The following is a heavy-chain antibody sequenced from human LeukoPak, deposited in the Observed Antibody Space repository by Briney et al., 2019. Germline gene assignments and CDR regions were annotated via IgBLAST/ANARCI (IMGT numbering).Heavy chain of an antibody. J-gene: IGHJ6*02. CDR1: GYTFTVYY. CDR2: INPNSGGT. D-gene: IGHD3-10*01. CDR3: ARDQAMVRGSLSGMDV. V-gene: IGHV1-2*02. Sequence: ASVRVSFTASGYTFTVYYMHWVRQAPGQGIEWMGWINPNSGGTNYAQKFQGRVTMTRDTSISTAYMELSRLRSDDTAVYYCARDQAMVRGSLSGMDVWGQGTTVTVSS.